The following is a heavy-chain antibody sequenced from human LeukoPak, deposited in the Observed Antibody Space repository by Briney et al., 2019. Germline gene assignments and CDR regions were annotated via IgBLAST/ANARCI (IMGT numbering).Heavy chain of an antibody. J-gene: IGHJ6*02. V-gene: IGHV3-33*01. CDR2: IWYDGSNK. D-gene: IGHD4-11*01. CDR3: ARPYYSNYYYYGMDV. CDR1: GFTFSSNG. Sequence: PGGSLRLSCAASGFTFSSNGMHWVRQAPGKGQEWVGVIWYDGSNKYYADSVKGRFTISRDNSKNTLYLQMNSLRAEDTAVYYCARPYYSNYYYYGMDVWGQGTTVTVSS.